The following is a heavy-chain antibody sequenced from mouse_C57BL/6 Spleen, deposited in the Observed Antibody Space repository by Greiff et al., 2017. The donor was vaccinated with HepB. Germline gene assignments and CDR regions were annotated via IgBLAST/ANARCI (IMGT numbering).Heavy chain of an antibody. CDR1: GYTFTSYW. CDR2: IDPNSGGT. Sequence: QVQLQQPGAELVKPGASVKLSCKASGYTFTSYWMHWVKQRPGRGLEWIGRIDPNSGGTKYNEKFKSKATLTVDKPSRTAYMQLSSLTSEDSAVYYCARLREISYDYAMDYWGQGTSVTVSS. V-gene: IGHV1-72*01. J-gene: IGHJ4*01. CDR3: ARLREISYDYAMDY. D-gene: IGHD1-1*01.